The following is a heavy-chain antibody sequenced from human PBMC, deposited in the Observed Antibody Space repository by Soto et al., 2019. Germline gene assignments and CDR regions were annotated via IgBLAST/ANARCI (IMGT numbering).Heavy chain of an antibody. CDR2: ISGSGGST. J-gene: IGHJ4*02. CDR1: GFTFSSYA. V-gene: IGHV3-23*01. CDR3: AKEGISVFGGVIVIKGFDY. D-gene: IGHD3-16*02. Sequence: PGGSLRLSCAASGFTFSSYAMSWVRQAPGKGLEWVSAISGSGGSTYYADSVKGRFTISRDNSKNTLYLQMNSLRAEDTAVYYCAKEGISVFGGVIVIKGFDYWGQGTLVTVS.